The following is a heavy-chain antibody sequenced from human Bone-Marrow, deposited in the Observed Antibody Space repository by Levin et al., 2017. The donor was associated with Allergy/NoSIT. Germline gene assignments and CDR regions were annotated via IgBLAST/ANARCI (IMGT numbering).Heavy chain of an antibody. D-gene: IGHD2/OR15-2a*01. V-gene: IGHV3-53*01. CDR1: GLTVSSNY. CDR3: ARVRSSTGWFDY. J-gene: IGHJ5*01. Sequence: SCLASGLTVSSNYMSWVRQAPGKGLEWVSVIYGDGSTYYAGSVKGRLTISRDNSKKTLYLQMNSLGAEDTAGYYCARVRSSTGWFDYWGQGIVVTVSS. CDR2: IYGDGST.